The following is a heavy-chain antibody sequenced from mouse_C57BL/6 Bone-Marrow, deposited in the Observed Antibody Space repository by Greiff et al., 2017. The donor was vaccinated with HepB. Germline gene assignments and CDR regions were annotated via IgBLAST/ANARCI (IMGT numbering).Heavy chain of an antibody. CDR3: ASGVPYAMDY. J-gene: IGHJ4*01. D-gene: IGHD2-14*01. Sequence: DVMLVESGGGLVKPGGSLKLSCAASGFTFSDYGMHWVRQAPEKGLEWVAYISSGSSTIYYADTVKGRFTISRDNAKNTLFLQMTSLRSEDTAMYYCASGVPYAMDYWGQGTSVTVSS. V-gene: IGHV5-17*01. CDR2: ISSGSSTI. CDR1: GFTFSDYG.